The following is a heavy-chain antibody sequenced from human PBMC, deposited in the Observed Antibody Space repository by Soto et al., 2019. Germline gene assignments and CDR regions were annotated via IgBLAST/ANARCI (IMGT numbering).Heavy chain of an antibody. Sequence: EVQLLESGGGLVQPGGSLRLSCAASGFTFSSYAMSWVRQAPGKGLEWVSPISGSGGSTYYADSVKGRFTISRDNSKNTVYLQMNSMKAEDTAVYYCAKGKRGVVAATTTFDYWGQGTLVTVSS. CDR3: AKGKRGVVAATTTFDY. V-gene: IGHV3-23*01. D-gene: IGHD2-15*01. CDR2: ISGSGGST. J-gene: IGHJ4*02. CDR1: GFTFSSYA.